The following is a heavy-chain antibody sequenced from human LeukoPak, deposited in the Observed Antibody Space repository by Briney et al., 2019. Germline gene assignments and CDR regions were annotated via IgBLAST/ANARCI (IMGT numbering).Heavy chain of an antibody. V-gene: IGHV1-69*13. Sequence: GASVKVSCKASGGTFSSYAISWVRQAPGQGLEWMGGIIPIFGTANYAQKFQGRVTITADESTSTAYMELSSLRSEDTAVYYCARDSGGVRRGGALDIWGQGTMVTVSS. CDR3: ARDSGGVRRGGALDI. J-gene: IGHJ3*02. CDR1: GGTFSSYA. CDR2: IIPIFGTA. D-gene: IGHD3-10*01.